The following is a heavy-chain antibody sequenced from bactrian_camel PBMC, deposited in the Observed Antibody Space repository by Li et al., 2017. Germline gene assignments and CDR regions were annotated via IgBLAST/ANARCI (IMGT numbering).Heavy chain of an antibody. CDR2: TDYDGNT. Sequence: HVQLVESGGGSVRAGETLRLSCTASGFTSRDSDMGWYRQAPGNKCELIACTDYDGNTYYADSEKGRFTISEDSSENTVALEMTSLKPDDTARYYCAPTPRPPPYIRNSRGSPTYEVPNCWGQGTQVTVS. D-gene: IGHD2*01. CDR1: GFTSRDSD. CDR3: APTPRPPPYIRNSRGSPTYEVPNC. J-gene: IGHJ4*01. V-gene: IGHV3S55*01.